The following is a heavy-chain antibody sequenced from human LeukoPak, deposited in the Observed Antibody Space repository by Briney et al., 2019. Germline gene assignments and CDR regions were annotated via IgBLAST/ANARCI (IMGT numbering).Heavy chain of an antibody. J-gene: IGHJ5*02. D-gene: IGHD2-21*01. CDR1: GFTFSRYW. CDR3: ARTNSGGFDP. Sequence: GGSLRLSGAASGFTFSRYWMHWVRQAPGKGLVWVSLINSDGSSTNYADSVKGRFTISRDNAKNTVYLQMNSLRAEDTAVYYCARTNSGGFDPWGQGTLVTVSS. CDR2: INSDGSST. V-gene: IGHV3-74*01.